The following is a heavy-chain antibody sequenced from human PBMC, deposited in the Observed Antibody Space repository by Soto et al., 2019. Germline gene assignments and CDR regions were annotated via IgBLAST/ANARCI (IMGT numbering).Heavy chain of an antibody. V-gene: IGHV1-2*02. D-gene: IGHD2-21*01. J-gene: IGHJ4*02. CDR2: TSPSSLAT. Sequence: ASVKVSCKASGYTFTGYYIHWVRQAPGQGLEWMGWTSPSSLATNYAQRFQGSVAMSRDRATSTVYMELSRLRSEGTAVYYCAREDAERATRFLDYWGQGTLVTVSS. CDR1: GYTFTGYY. CDR3: AREDAERATRFLDY.